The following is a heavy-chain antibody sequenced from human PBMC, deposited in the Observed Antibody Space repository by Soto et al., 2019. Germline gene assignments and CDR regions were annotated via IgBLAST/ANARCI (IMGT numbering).Heavy chain of an antibody. CDR3: AKDLDVDSSSWYEY. CDR1: GFTFSNDA. Sequence: PGGSLRLSCAASGFTFSNDAMTWVRQAPGKGLEWVSAISGSGGSTYYADSVKGRFTISRDNSKNTLYLQMNSLRAEDTAVYYCAKDLDVDSSSWYEYWGQGTLVTVSS. CDR2: ISGSGGST. J-gene: IGHJ4*02. V-gene: IGHV3-23*01. D-gene: IGHD6-13*01.